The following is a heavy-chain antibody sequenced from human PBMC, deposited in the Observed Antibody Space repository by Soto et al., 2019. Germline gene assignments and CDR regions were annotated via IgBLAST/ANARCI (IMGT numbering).Heavy chain of an antibody. CDR2: ISYDGSNK. CDR3: AKGDTSGFH. CDR1: GFSFSSYG. V-gene: IGHV3-30*18. Sequence: QVQLVESGGGVVQPGRSLRLSCAASGFSFSSYGMHWVRQAPGKGLEWVTIISYDGSNKYYADSVKGRFTISRDNSKNTLYLQMYSLRAEDTAVYYCAKGDTSGFHWGQGTLVTVSS. J-gene: IGHJ4*02. D-gene: IGHD6-19*01.